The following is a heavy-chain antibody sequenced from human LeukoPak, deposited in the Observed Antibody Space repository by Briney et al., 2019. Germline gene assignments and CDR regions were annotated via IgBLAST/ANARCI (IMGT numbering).Heavy chain of an antibody. J-gene: IGHJ6*03. Sequence: SVKVSCKASGGTFSSYAISWVRQAPGQGLEWMGGIIPIFGTANYAQKFQGRVTITTDESTSTAYMELSSLRSEDTAVYYCASLLGGDYYYMDVWGKGTTVTVPS. CDR3: ASLLGGDYYYMDV. CDR1: GGTFSSYA. D-gene: IGHD3-16*01. V-gene: IGHV1-69*05. CDR2: IIPIFGTA.